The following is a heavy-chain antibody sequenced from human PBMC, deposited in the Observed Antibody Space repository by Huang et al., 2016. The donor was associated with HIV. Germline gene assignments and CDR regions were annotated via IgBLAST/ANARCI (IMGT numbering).Heavy chain of an antibody. CDR3: AREALRPGAGIKGYFDY. V-gene: IGHV4-61*09. J-gene: IGHJ4*02. CDR1: GGSINSVTYY. CDR2: SYTRGST. D-gene: IGHD6-19*01. Sequence: QVQLQESGPGLVKPSQTLSLTCTVSGGSINSVTYYWSWIRQPAGKGLEWIGHSYTRGSTNHTPSLKSRVTISVDTSKNQFSLKLSSVTAADTAVYYCAREALRPGAGIKGYFDYWGPGTRVTVSS.